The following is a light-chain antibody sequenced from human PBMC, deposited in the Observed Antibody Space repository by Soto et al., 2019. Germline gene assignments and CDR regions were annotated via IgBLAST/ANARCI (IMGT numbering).Light chain of an antibody. Sequence: QSALTQPPSASGSPGQSVTISCTGTSSDVGGYNYVSWYQQHPGKAPKLMIYEVSKRHSGVPDRFSGSKSGNTASLTVSGLQAEDEADYYCSSYAGSKYVFGTGTQLTVL. V-gene: IGLV2-8*01. J-gene: IGLJ1*01. CDR2: EVS. CDR3: SSYAGSKYV. CDR1: SSDVGGYNY.